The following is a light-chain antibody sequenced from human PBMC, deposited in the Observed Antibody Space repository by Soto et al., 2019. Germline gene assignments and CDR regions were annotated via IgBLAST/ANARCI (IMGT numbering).Light chain of an antibody. V-gene: IGLV2-14*01. CDR1: SSDVGDYDF. CDR3: SSYTATSTLPI. CDR2: EVS. J-gene: IGLJ1*01. Sequence: QSVLTQPASVSGSPGQSITISCTGTSSDVGDYDFVSWYQHYPGKAPQLMIFEVSYRASGVSNRFSGSKSGSTASLTISGLQAEDEADYYCSSYTATSTLPIFGTGTKVTVL.